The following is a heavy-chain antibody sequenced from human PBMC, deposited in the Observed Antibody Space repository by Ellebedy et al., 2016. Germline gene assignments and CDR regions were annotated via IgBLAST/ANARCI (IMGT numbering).Heavy chain of an antibody. J-gene: IGHJ3*02. V-gene: IGHV6-1*01. Sequence: SETLSLTXAISGDSVSSDSDAWSWIRQSPSRGLEWLGRTYYRSKWYYDYAPSVKSRIAINPDTSKNQFSLHLNSVTPEDTALYYCARDGRTTSDAFDIWGQGTMVTVSS. CDR1: GDSVSSDSDA. D-gene: IGHD1-7*01. CDR2: TYYRSKWYY. CDR3: ARDGRTTSDAFDI.